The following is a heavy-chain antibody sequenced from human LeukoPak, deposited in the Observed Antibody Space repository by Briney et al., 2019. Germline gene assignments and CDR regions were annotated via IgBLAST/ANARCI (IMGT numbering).Heavy chain of an antibody. CDR1: GYTFTGYH. D-gene: IGHD3-16*02. V-gene: IGHV1-2*02. Sequence: ASVKVSCKASGYTFTGYHMHWVRQAPGQGLEWMGWINPNSGGTNYAQKFQGRVTMTRDTSISTAYMELSRLRSDDTAVYYCARDYDYVWGSYRSEWPVWGKGTTVTVSS. CDR2: INPNSGGT. J-gene: IGHJ6*04. CDR3: ARDYDYVWGSYRSEWPV.